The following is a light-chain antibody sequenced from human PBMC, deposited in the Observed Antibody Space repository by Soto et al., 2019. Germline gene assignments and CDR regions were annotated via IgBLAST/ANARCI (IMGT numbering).Light chain of an antibody. J-gene: IGKJ5*01. Sequence: EIVLTQSPATLSLSPGERDTLSCRASQNFSCHLAWYQHNPGQAPRLLIYDASKRAAGIPARFSGRGSGTDFPLTISSFEPEDFAVYYCQQRSNLPPVITFGHGTLLEIK. CDR3: QQRSNLPPVIT. CDR2: DAS. V-gene: IGKV3-11*01. CDR1: QNFSCH.